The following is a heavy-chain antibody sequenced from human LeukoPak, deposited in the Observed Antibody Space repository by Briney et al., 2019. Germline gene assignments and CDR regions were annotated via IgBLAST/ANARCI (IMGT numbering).Heavy chain of an antibody. D-gene: IGHD4-23*01. Sequence: GGSLRLSCAASGFTFDDYAMHWVRQAPGKGLEWVSLISGDGDSTYYADSVKGRFTISRDNSKNSLYLQMNSLRTEDTAVYYCAKDLIEINYGGNSHSSYWGQGTLVTVSS. CDR2: ISGDGDST. J-gene: IGHJ4*02. CDR1: GFTFDDYA. V-gene: IGHV3-43*02. CDR3: AKDLIEINYGGNSHSSY.